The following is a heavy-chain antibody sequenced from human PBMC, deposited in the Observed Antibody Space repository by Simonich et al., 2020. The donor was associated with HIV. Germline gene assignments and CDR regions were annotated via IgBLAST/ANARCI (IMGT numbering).Heavy chain of an antibody. CDR3: AKDRYYNFWSGYYDY. CDR1: GFTFSSYA. Sequence: EVQLLESGGGLVQPGGSLRLSCAASGFTFSSYAMSWVRQAPGERMEWVADIRGSGGSTYYADSVKGRLTISRDNSKNTLYLQRNSLRAEDTAVYYCAKDRYYNFWSGYYDYWGQGTLVTVSS. V-gene: IGHV3-23*01. CDR2: IRGSGGST. J-gene: IGHJ4*02. D-gene: IGHD3-3*01.